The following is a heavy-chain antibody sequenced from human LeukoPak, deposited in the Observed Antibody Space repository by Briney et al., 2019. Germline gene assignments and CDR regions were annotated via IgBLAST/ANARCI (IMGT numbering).Heavy chain of an antibody. CDR1: GGSLSSNSAA. CDR3: ARDLGGARDY. CDR2: IYYRSKWYN. Sequence: SQTLSLTRALSGGSLSSNSAAWNWIRQSPSRGLEGLGRIYYRSKWYNHYAVSVKSRITIIPDTSKNQFSLQLNSVTPEDTAVYYCARDLGGARDYWGQGTLVTVSS. J-gene: IGHJ4*02. D-gene: IGHD1-26*01. V-gene: IGHV6-1*01.